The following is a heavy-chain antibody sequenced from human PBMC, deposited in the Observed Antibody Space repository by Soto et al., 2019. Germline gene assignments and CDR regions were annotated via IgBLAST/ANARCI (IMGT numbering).Heavy chain of an antibody. CDR1: GGSVSSGSYY. V-gene: IGHV4-61*01. Sequence: PSETLSLTCTVSGGSVSSGSYYWSWIRQPPGKGLEWIGYIYYSGSTNYNPSLKSRVTISVDTSKNQFSLKLSSVTAADTAVYYCARDSRYCSSTSCHYYYYYGMDVWGQGTTVTVSS. J-gene: IGHJ6*02. CDR2: IYYSGST. D-gene: IGHD2-2*01. CDR3: ARDSRYCSSTSCHYYYYYGMDV.